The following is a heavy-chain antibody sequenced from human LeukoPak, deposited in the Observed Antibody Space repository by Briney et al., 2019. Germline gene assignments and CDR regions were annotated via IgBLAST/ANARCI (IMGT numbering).Heavy chain of an antibody. V-gene: IGHV3-9*01. CDR1: GFTFYDSA. J-gene: IGHJ4*02. CDR2: ITWSSGTI. D-gene: IGHD2-15*01. CDR3: AKDIGPRGGCSGSSCYSNYFDY. Sequence: GGSLRLSCAASGFTFYDSAMHWVRQAPGKGLEWVSGITWSSGTIAYADSVKGRFTISRDNAKKSLFLQMNSLRTEDTALYYCAKDIGPRGGCSGSSCYSNYFDYWGQGILVTVSS.